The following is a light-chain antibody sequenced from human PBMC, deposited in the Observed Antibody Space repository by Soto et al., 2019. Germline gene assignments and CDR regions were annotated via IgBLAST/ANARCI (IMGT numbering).Light chain of an antibody. CDR1: QSVSGW. Sequence: DIQMTQSPSTLSASVGDTVTVTCRASQSVSGWLAWYQQKPVEAPKLLIYDASSLESGVPSRFGGGGSGTELNLTISRLQPDDFAIYYCQKYINYPWTCGQGTKVDIK. CDR2: DAS. CDR3: QKYINYPWT. V-gene: IGKV1-5*01. J-gene: IGKJ1*01.